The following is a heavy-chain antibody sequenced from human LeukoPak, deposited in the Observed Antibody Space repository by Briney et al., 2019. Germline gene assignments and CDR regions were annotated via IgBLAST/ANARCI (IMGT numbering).Heavy chain of an antibody. CDR2: IGYRGGSI. Sequence: GGSLRLSCAASGFTFSNYAMSWVRQAPGKGLEWVSIIGYRGGSIYYAYSVQGRFTISRDNSKNTLSLQMNGLRPEDTAVYYCAKDISPIAVAGRSSNYYYYGMDVWGQGTTVTVSS. CDR1: GFTFSNYA. CDR3: AKDISPIAVAGRSSNYYYYGMDV. V-gene: IGHV3-23*01. D-gene: IGHD6-19*01. J-gene: IGHJ6*02.